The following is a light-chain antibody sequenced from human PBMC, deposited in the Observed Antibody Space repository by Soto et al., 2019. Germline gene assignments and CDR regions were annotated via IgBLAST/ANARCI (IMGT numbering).Light chain of an antibody. Sequence: DIQMTQSPSTLSGSVGDRVTITCRASQTISSWLAXYXXXPGKAPKLLIYKASTLKSGVPSRFSGSGSGTEFTLTISSLQPDDFATYYCQHYNSYSEAFGQGTKVDIK. CDR3: QHYNSYSEA. CDR2: KAS. V-gene: IGKV1-5*03. J-gene: IGKJ1*01. CDR1: QTISSW.